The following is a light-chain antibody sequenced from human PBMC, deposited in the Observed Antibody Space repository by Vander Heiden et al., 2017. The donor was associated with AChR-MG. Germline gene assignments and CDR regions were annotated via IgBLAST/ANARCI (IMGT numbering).Light chain of an antibody. CDR2: WNN. Sequence: QPVLTQPPSASGTPGQRGTISRPGSSSNTGSNYVYWYQQLPRTAPKLLIFWNNQGPSGGPDRFSGSKSGTSAALAISWRRSEDEADYYCGAWYDSLSGGVFGGGTKLTVL. CDR3: GAWYDSLSGGV. J-gene: IGLJ3*02. CDR1: SSNTGSNY. V-gene: IGLV1-47*01.